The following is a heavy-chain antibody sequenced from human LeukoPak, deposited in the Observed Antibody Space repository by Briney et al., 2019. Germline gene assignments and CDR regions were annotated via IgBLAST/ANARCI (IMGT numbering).Heavy chain of an antibody. D-gene: IGHD1-1*01. CDR3: AKGRRTGFVDY. CDR2: ITNDGSRQ. J-gene: IGHJ4*02. CDR1: IFVFSEYY. Sequence: TGGPLRLSCEPSIFVFSEYYMHWVRLAPGKGLEWLAVITNDGSRQFYADSVKGRFTVSRDNSKSLLFLQMESLRHDDTGIYYCAKGRRTGFVDYWGQGALVTVSS. V-gene: IGHV3-30*18.